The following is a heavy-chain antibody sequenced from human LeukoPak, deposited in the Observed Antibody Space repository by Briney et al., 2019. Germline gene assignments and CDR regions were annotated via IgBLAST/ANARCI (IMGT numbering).Heavy chain of an antibody. Sequence: KASETLYLTCTVSGGSISSYYWSWIRQPPGKGLEWIGYLYYSGSTNYNPSLKSRVTISVDKSKNQFSLKLSSVTAADTAVYYCARHVAVTTVDYWGQGTLVTVSS. CDR2: LYYSGST. V-gene: IGHV4-59*08. CDR3: ARHVAVTTVDY. J-gene: IGHJ4*02. CDR1: GGSISSYY. D-gene: IGHD2-21*02.